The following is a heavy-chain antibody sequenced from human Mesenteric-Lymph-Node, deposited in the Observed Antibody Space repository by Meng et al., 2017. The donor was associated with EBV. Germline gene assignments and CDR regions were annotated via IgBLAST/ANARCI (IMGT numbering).Heavy chain of an antibody. CDR3: ARRPTGIDY. CDR2: VSHGRST. D-gene: IGHD2-8*02. CDR1: GGSFSDYY. V-gene: IGHV4-34*01. Sequence: QLHLQESGSGLVKPSQTLSLTCAVYGGSFSDYYWTWIRQPPGKGLEWIGEVSHGRSTIYNPSLESRVTISVDTSKNQFSLKVTSVTAADTAVYYCARRPTGIDYWGQGTLVTVSS. J-gene: IGHJ4*02.